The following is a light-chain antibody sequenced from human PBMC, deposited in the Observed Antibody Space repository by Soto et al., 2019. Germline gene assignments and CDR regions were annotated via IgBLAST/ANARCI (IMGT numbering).Light chain of an antibody. CDR3: QVWDRTSNHDV. V-gene: IGLV3-21*02. CDR2: DDS. J-gene: IGLJ1*01. Sequence: SYELTQPPSVSVAPGQTVRVTCGGKNIGSKNVHWYQQKPGQAPVLVVYDDSDRPSRIPERFSGSNSGNTATLTISRVEAGDEADYHCQVWDRTSNHDVFGSGTKLTVL. CDR1: NIGSKN.